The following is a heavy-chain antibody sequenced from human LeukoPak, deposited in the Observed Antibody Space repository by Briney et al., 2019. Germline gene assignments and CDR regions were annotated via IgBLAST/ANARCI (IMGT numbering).Heavy chain of an antibody. CDR3: ARDKRRSDYYGSGSYYPDVFDI. D-gene: IGHD3-10*01. V-gene: IGHV1-2*04. J-gene: IGHJ3*02. CDR2: INPNSGGT. Sequence: ASVKVSCKASGYTFTGYYMHWVRQALGQGLEWMGWINPNSGGTNYAQKFQGWVTMTRDTSISTAYMELSRLRSDDTAVYYCARDKRRSDYYGSGSYYPDVFDIWGQGTMVTVSS. CDR1: GYTFTGYY.